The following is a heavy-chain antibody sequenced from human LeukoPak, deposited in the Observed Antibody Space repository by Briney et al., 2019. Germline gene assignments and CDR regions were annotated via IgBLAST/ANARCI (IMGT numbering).Heavy chain of an antibody. CDR1: GFTFSSYS. D-gene: IGHD3-10*01. CDR3: AREDWFGDYNWFDP. V-gene: IGHV3-48*04. J-gene: IGHJ5*02. CDR2: ISSASNTI. Sequence: GGSLRLSCAASGFTFSSYSMNWVRQAPGKGLEWVSYISSASNTIYYADSVKGRFTISRDNAKNSLYLQMNSLRAEDTAMYYCAREDWFGDYNWFDPWGQGTLVTVSS.